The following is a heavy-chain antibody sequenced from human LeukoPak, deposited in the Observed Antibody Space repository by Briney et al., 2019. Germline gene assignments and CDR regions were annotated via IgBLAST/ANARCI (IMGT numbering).Heavy chain of an antibody. Sequence: SETLSLTCTVSGGSISSSSYYWGWIRQPPGKGLEWIGSIYYSGSTYYNPSLKSRVTISVDTSKNQFPLKLSSVTAADTAVYYCARVESYYFDYWGQGTLVTVSS. CDR2: IYYSGST. CDR1: GGSISSSSYY. D-gene: IGHD1-26*01. J-gene: IGHJ4*02. V-gene: IGHV4-39*06. CDR3: ARVESYYFDY.